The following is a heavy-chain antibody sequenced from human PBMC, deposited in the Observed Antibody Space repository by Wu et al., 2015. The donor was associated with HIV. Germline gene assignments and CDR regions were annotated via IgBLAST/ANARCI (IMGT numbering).Heavy chain of an antibody. J-gene: IGHJ4*02. CDR2: IIPLFGTA. D-gene: IGHD3-3*01. CDR3: ARDTALAFWSGYYRMGYFDY. V-gene: IGHV1-69*12. CDR1: GGTFNNYA. Sequence: QVQLVQSGAEVTKPGSSVKVSCKASGGTFNNYAFSWVRQAPGQGLEWMGGIIPLFGTASYAQNFQGRVTITADESTGTAYMELSSLRSEDTAVYYCARDTALAFWSGYYRMGYFDYWGQGTLVTVSS.